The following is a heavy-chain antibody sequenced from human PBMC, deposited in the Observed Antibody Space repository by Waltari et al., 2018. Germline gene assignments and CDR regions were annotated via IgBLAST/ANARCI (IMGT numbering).Heavy chain of an antibody. CDR1: GFPFINIW. J-gene: IGHJ4*02. Sequence: EVQLVESGGGLVQPGGSLRLSCAASGFPFINIWMTWVRQAPGKGLEWVANINQDGSEKYSVESVKGRFTISRDNAKNSLYLQLNSLRADDTAVYYCTRGGDDSSWYWRNWGQGTLVTVSS. CDR3: TRGGDDSSWYWRN. D-gene: IGHD6-13*01. V-gene: IGHV3-7*01. CDR2: INQDGSEK.